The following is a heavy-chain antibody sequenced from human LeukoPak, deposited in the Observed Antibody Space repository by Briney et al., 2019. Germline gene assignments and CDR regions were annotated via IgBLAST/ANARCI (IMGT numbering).Heavy chain of an antibody. D-gene: IGHD6-19*01. Sequence: GGSLRLSCVASGFTFTNAWMSWVRQAPGKGLEWVGRIKSKTDGGTIDYGAPVKGRFTISRDDSQNTLYLQMNSLKIEDTAIYFCTIDHTVPFRLTSGWYTHPDHYWGQGTLVTVSS. V-gene: IGHV3-15*01. CDR2: IKSKTDGGTI. CDR1: GFTFTNAW. J-gene: IGHJ4*02. CDR3: TIDHTVPFRLTSGWYTHPDHY.